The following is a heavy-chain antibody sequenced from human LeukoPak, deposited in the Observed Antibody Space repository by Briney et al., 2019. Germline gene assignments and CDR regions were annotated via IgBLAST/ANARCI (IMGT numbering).Heavy chain of an antibody. CDR2: INSDASTI. J-gene: IGHJ4*02. CDR1: GLTFSSDW. CDR3: AREDCTIGAVCSSLLDH. D-gene: IGHD2-8*01. V-gene: IGHV3-74*01. Sequence: GGSLRLSCAASGLTFSSDWMHWVRQVPGKGLVRVSRINSDASTINYADSVKGRFTISRDNAKNTLYLQMNNLRAEDTAVYYCAREDCTIGAVCSSLLDHWGRGTLVTVSS.